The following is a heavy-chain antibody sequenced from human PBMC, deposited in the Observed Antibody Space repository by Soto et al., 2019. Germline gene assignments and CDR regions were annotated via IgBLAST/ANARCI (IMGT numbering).Heavy chain of an antibody. CDR3: AKDINQFLGYCSGGSCYSFDY. V-gene: IGHV3-23*01. J-gene: IGHJ4*02. CDR1: GFTFRDYA. D-gene: IGHD2-15*01. Sequence: GGSLRLSCAVSGFTFRDYAMHWVRQAPGKGLEWVSVISGGGSGGRTYYADSVKGRFTISRDDSQNTLYLQMNSLRAEDTAVYYCAKDINQFLGYCSGGSCYSFDYWGQGTLVTVSS. CDR2: ISGGGSGGRT.